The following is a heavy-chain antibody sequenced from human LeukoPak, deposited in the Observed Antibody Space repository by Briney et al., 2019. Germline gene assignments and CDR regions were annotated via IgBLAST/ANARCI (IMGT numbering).Heavy chain of an antibody. CDR3: ARIRDGYDDAYDI. CDR1: GYTFTNYY. Sequence: ASVKVSCKASGYTFTNYYIHWVRQAPGQGLEWMGLINPGGDNTDYAQNFQGRVTMTRDTSTSTVYMRLSSLRSEDTAVYYCARIRDGYDDAYDIWGQGTMVTVSS. CDR2: INPGGDNT. J-gene: IGHJ3*02. D-gene: IGHD5-24*01. V-gene: IGHV1-46*01.